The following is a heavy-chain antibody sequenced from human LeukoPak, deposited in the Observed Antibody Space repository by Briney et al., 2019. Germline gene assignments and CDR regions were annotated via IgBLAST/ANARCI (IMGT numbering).Heavy chain of an antibody. Sequence: GGSLRLSCAASGFTFSSYWMHWVRQAPGKGLVWVSRTISDGSSTSYADSVKGRFTISRDNVKNTLYLQMNSLRAEDTAVYYCARDPPTSYYDSSGRWGFDYWGQGTLVTVCS. CDR2: TISDGSST. J-gene: IGHJ4*02. D-gene: IGHD3-22*01. V-gene: IGHV3-74*01. CDR1: GFTFSSYW. CDR3: ARDPPTSYYDSSGRWGFDY.